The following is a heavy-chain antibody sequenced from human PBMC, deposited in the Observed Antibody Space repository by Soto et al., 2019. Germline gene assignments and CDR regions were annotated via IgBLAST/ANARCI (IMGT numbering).Heavy chain of an antibody. CDR3: ARGAVGTTYSFDY. V-gene: IGHV3-33*01. CDR2: IWFDGSNK. Sequence: QVQLVESVGDVVQPGRSLRLSCAASGFTFSNYGMHWVRQAPGKGLEWVAVIWFDGSNKYYADSLKGRFTISRDNSKNTLYLQIDNLRGEDSAVYYCARGAVGTTYSFDYLGQGTLVTVSS. D-gene: IGHD1-26*01. CDR1: GFTFSNYG. J-gene: IGHJ4*02.